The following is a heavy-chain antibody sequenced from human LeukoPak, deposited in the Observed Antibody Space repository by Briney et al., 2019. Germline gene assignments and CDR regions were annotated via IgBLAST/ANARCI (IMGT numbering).Heavy chain of an antibody. Sequence: SETLSLTCTVSGGSISSGDYYWSWIRQPPGKGLEWTGYIYYSGSTYYNPSLKSRVTISVDTSKNQFSLKLSSVTAADTAVYYCARVYYDFWSGYYGPYYFDYWGQGTLVTVSS. CDR2: IYYSGST. CDR3: ARVYYDFWSGYYGPYYFDY. J-gene: IGHJ4*02. CDR1: GGSISSGDYY. D-gene: IGHD3-3*01. V-gene: IGHV4-30-4*01.